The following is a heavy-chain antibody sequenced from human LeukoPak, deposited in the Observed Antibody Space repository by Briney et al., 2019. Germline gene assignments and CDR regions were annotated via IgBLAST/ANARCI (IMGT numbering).Heavy chain of an antibody. Sequence: GESLKISCKGAGYSFTSYCISCVGHMARKSLEWMGIIFPGDSDTRYSPSFQGQVTISAHKYISTAYLELSSLKASDTAMYYCARPAARELWGFGYAFDILGQGTMVTGSS. D-gene: IGHD5-18*01. V-gene: IGHV5-51*01. CDR3: ARPAARELWGFGYAFDI. CDR1: GYSFTSYC. J-gene: IGHJ3*02. CDR2: IFPGDSDT.